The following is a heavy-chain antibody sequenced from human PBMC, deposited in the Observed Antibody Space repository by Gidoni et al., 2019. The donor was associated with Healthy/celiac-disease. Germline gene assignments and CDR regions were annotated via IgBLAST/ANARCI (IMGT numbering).Heavy chain of an antibody. D-gene: IGHD2-2*02. J-gene: IGHJ4*02. CDR2: ISGSGGST. Sequence: EVQLLESGGGLVQPGGSLRLSCAASGFTFSSYAMSWVRQAPGKGLEWVSAISGSGGSTYYADSVKGRFTISRDNSKNTLYLQMNSLRAEDTAVYYCARYQLLYRETDADFDYWGQGTLVTVSS. CDR1: GFTFSSYA. V-gene: IGHV3-23*01. CDR3: ARYQLLYRETDADFDY.